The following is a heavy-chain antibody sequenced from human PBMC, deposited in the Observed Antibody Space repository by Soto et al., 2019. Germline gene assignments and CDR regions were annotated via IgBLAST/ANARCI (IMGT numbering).Heavy chain of an antibody. CDR3: ARMEMDPAMVLYYYYGMDV. CDR2: ISSSSSYT. Sequence: GGSLRLSCAASGFTFRDYYMSWIRQAPGKGLEWVSYISSSSSYTNYADSVKGRFTISRDNAKNSLYLQMNSLRAEDTAVYYCARMEMDPAMVLYYYYGMDVWGQGTTVTVSS. CDR1: GFTFRDYY. J-gene: IGHJ6*02. V-gene: IGHV3-11*06. D-gene: IGHD5-18*01.